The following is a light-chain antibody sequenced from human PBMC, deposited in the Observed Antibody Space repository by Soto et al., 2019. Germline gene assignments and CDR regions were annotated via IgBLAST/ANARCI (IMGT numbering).Light chain of an antibody. J-gene: IGLJ1*01. V-gene: IGLV2-14*01. Sequence: QSALTQPASVSGCPGQSITICCTGASSDVGGYNYVSWYQQHPGKAPKLMIYDVSNRPSGVSNRFSGSKSGNTASLTISGLQAEDEAEYYCSSYTSSFYDFGTGTKVTVL. CDR1: SSDVGGYNY. CDR3: SSYTSSFYD. CDR2: DVS.